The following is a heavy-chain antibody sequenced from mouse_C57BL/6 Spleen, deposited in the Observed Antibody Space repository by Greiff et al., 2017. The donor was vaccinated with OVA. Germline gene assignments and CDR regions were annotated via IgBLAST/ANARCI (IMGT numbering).Heavy chain of an antibody. J-gene: IGHJ1*03. CDR1: GYAFSSSW. V-gene: IGHV1-82*01. CDR3: ARAGIYYGNWDWYFDV. CDR2: IYPGDGDT. Sequence: VQLQQSGPELVKPGASVKISCKASGYAFSSSWMNWVKQRPGKGLEWIGRIYPGDGDTNYNGKFKGKATLTADKSSSTAYMQLSSLTSEDSAVYFCARAGIYYGNWDWYFDVWGTGTTVTVSS. D-gene: IGHD2-1*01.